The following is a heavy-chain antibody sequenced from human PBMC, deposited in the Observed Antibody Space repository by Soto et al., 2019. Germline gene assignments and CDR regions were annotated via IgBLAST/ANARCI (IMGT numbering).Heavy chain of an antibody. D-gene: IGHD3-10*01. CDR1: GGSLSSYY. J-gene: IGHJ6*02. CDR2: IYYSGST. CDR3: ARGDPLLWFGEKVYYCTDV. Sequence: PSETLSLTCTVYGGSLSSYYWSWIRQPPGKGLEWIGYIYYSGSTNDNPSLMSRVTISVDTSKNQFSLKLSSVTAADTAVYYCARGDPLLWFGEKVYYCTDVWGQGTTVTVSS. V-gene: IGHV4-59*01.